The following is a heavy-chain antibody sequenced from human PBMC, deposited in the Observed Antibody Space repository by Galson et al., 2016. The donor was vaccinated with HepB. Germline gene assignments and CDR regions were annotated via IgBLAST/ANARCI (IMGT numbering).Heavy chain of an antibody. CDR1: GFTFDDYA. V-gene: IGHV3-23*01. CDR2: ISGSGDYT. J-gene: IGHJ4*02. CDR3: AKEFYDYVWGNYRPRPVDY. D-gene: IGHD3-16*02. Sequence: SLRLSCAASGFTFDDYAMSWVRQAPGKGLEWVSAISGSGDYTYYADSVRGRFTISRDNSKNTLYLQMNSLRAEDTAVYYCAKEFYDYVWGNYRPRPVDYWGQGTLVTVSS.